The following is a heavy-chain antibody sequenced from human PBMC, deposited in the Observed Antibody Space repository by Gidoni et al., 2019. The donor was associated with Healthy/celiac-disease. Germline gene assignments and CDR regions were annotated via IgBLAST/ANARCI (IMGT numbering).Heavy chain of an antibody. D-gene: IGHD1-7*01. J-gene: IGHJ4*02. CDR2: ISYDGSNK. Sequence: QVQLVESGGGVVQPGRSLRLSCAASGFTFSSYGMHWVRQAPGKGLEWVAGISYDGSNKYYSDSVKGRFTISRDNSKNTLYLQMNSLRAEDTAVYYCAKDRNWNYEGALDYWGQGTLVTVSS. V-gene: IGHV3-30*18. CDR3: AKDRNWNYEGALDY. CDR1: GFTFSSYG.